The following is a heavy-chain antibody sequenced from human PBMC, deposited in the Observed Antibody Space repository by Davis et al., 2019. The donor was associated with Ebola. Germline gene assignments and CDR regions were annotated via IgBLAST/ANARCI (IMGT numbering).Heavy chain of an antibody. V-gene: IGHV6-1*01. Sequence: PSETLSLTCAISGDSVSINSAGWNWIRQSPSRGLEWLGRTYYTSKWYNDYTESVRSRITVNADTSKNQLYLQLNSVTPEDTAVYYCARGWLRGWFDSWGQGTLVTVSS. CDR2: TYYTSKWYN. CDR1: GDSVSINSAG. J-gene: IGHJ5*01. D-gene: IGHD5-12*01. CDR3: ARGWLRGWFDS.